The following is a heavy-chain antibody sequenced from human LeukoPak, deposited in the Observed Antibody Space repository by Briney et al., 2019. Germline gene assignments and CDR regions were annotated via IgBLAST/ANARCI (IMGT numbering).Heavy chain of an antibody. CDR2: IYYSGST. V-gene: IGHV4-39*07. J-gene: IGHJ4*02. CDR3: ARDIPGFGGAARPYFDY. Sequence: PSETLSLTCTVSGGSISSSTYYWGWIRQPPGKGLEWIGSIYYSGSTYYNPSLRSRVTISIDTSKNQFSLKLSSVTAADTAVYYCARDIPGFGGAARPYFDYWGQGTLVTVSS. CDR1: GGSISSSTYY. D-gene: IGHD6-6*01.